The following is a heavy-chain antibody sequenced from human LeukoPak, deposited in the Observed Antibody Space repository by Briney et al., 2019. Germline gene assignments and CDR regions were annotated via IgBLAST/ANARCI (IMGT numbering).Heavy chain of an antibody. J-gene: IGHJ6*02. D-gene: IGHD5-12*01. CDR1: GFTFSDYY. Sequence: PGGSLRLSCAASGFTFSDYYMSWIRQAPGKGLECVSYISDSSRYTNYADSVKGRFTISRDNAKNSLYLQMNSLRAEDTAVYYCARDPGVAYFAMDVWGQGTTVTVSS. V-gene: IGHV3-11*06. CDR3: ARDPGVAYFAMDV. CDR2: ISDSSRYT.